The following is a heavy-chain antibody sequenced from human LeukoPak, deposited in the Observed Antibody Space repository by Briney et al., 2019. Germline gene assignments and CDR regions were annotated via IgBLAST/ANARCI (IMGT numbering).Heavy chain of an antibody. V-gene: IGHV4-59*12. D-gene: IGHD6-13*01. CDR2: IFYSGSP. CDR3: ARVGHIVAAGTYDY. Sequence: PSETLSLTCTVSGDSISSYYWSWIRQSPGKGLEWIGNIFYSGSPNYNPSLKSRVTTSFDTSKNQLSLKLSFVTAADTAVYYCARVGHIVAAGTYDYWGQGTLVTVSS. J-gene: IGHJ4*02. CDR1: GDSISSYY.